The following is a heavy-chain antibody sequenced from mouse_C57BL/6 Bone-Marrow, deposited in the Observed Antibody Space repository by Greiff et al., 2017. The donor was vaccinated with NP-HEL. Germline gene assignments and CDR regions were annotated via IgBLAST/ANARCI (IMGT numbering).Heavy chain of an antibody. CDR3: ARRRAG. CDR2: INPNNGGT. V-gene: IGHV1-26*01. CDR1: GYTFTDYY. Sequence: EVQLQQAGAELVKPGASVKISCKASGYTFTDYYMNWVKQSHGKSLEWIGDINPNNGGTSYNQKFKGKATLTVDKSSSTAYMELRSLTSEDSAVYYWARRRAGWGTGTTVTGSS. J-gene: IGHJ1*03. D-gene: IGHD3-3*01.